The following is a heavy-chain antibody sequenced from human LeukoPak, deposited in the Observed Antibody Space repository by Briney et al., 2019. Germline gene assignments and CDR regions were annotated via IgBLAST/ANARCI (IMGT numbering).Heavy chain of an antibody. CDR1: GFTFSSYW. CDR3: ARDLLGLGRFDFDY. V-gene: IGHV3-7*01. D-gene: IGHD3-16*01. Sequence: GGSLRLSCAASGFTFSSYWMSWVRQAPGKGLEWVANIKQDGSEKYYVDSVKGRFTISRDNAKNSLYLQMNSLRAEDTAVYYCARDLLGLGRFDFDYWGQGTLVTVSS. CDR2: IKQDGSEK. J-gene: IGHJ4*02.